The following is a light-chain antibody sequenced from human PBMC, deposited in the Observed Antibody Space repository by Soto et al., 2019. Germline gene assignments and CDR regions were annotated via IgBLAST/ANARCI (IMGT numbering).Light chain of an antibody. V-gene: IGKV1-5*03. CDR2: KAS. J-gene: IGKJ4*01. CDR3: QQYVSYPLT. CDR1: QSIGTW. Sequence: DIQMTQSTSTLSSFIGDRVTLTCQASQSIGTWLAWYKQKPGKAPKLLISKASSLEIGVPSRFGGSGSGTEFTLTISSLKPDDVETYSCQQYVSYPLTFGGGTKVDI.